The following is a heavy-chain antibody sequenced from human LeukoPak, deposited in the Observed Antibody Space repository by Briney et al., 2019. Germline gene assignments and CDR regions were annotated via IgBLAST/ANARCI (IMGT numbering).Heavy chain of an antibody. CDR2: IKYDGSFR. Sequence: GGSLRLSCAASGFTFSSYWMHWVRQAPGKGLVWVSRIKYDGSFRSYADSVKGRFTISRDNAKNTMYLQMNSLRDEDKAVYYCVKFIGSDAFDIWGQGTMVTVSS. CDR3: VKFIGSDAFDI. V-gene: IGHV3-74*01. D-gene: IGHD3-16*02. CDR1: GFTFSSYW. J-gene: IGHJ3*02.